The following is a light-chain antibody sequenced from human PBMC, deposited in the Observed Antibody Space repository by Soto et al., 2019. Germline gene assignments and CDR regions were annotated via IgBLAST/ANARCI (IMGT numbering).Light chain of an antibody. CDR2: EVN. CDR1: SSDVGGYNY. J-gene: IGLJ2*01. CDR3: SSYAGISVV. V-gene: IGLV2-8*01. Sequence: QSALTQPPSASGSPGQSVTISCTGISSDVGGYNYVSWYQQHPGKAPKLMIYEVNKRPSGVPDRFSGSKSGNTASLTVSGLQAEDEADYYCSSYAGISVVFGGGTKLTVL.